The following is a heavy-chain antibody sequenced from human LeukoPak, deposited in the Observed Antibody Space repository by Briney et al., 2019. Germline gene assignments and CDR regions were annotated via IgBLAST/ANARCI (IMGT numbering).Heavy chain of an antibody. D-gene: IGHD2-15*01. Sequence: GRSLRLSCAASGFTFSSYAMHWVREAPGKGLEWVAVISYDGSNKYYADSVKGRFTISRDNSKNTLYLQMNSLRAEDTAVYYCAGEDKRPLWGQGTLVTVSS. CDR1: GFTFSSYA. V-gene: IGHV3-30-3*01. CDR2: ISYDGSNK. CDR3: AGEDKRPL. J-gene: IGHJ4*02.